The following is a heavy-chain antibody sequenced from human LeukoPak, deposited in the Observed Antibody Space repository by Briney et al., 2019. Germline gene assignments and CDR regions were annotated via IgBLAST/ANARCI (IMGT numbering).Heavy chain of an antibody. J-gene: IGHJ3*02. Sequence: GGSLRLSCAASGFTFSDYYMSWIRQAPGKGLEWVSYISSSGSTIYYADSVKGRFTISRDNAKNSLYLQMNSLRAEDTAVYYCARWNDAMGHNAFDIWGQGTMVTVPS. CDR3: ARWNDAMGHNAFDI. CDR1: GFTFSDYY. CDR2: ISSSGSTI. D-gene: IGHD1-1*01. V-gene: IGHV3-11*04.